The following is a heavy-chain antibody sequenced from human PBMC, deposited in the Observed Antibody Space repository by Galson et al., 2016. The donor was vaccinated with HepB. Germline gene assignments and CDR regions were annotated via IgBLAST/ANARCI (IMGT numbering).Heavy chain of an antibody. Sequence: SLRLSCAASGFSFSSYPMHWVRQAPGKGLEYVSGITTNGDDTKYAYSVKGRFTIFRDNSKNTLYLQMRSLRAEDTAVYYCVKSNLAAPGGFYGMDVWGRGTTVTVSS. CDR1: GFSFSSYP. J-gene: IGHJ6*02. CDR3: VKSNLAAPGGFYGMDV. CDR2: ITTNGDDT. D-gene: IGHD6-13*01. V-gene: IGHV3-64D*06.